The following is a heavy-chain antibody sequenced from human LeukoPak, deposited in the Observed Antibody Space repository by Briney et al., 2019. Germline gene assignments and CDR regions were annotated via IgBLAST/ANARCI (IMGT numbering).Heavy chain of an antibody. J-gene: IGHJ4*02. CDR2: ISGGGGST. CDR1: GFTFSSYA. D-gene: IGHD3-3*01. V-gene: IGHV3-23*01. CDR3: AKGCRHYDFWSGYYPTDLFYFDY. Sequence: GGSLRLSCAASGFTFSSYAMSWVRQAPGKGLEWVSAISGGGGSTYYADSVKGRFTISRDNSKNTLYLQMNSLRAEDTAVYYCAKGCRHYDFWSGYYPTDLFYFDYWGQGTLVTVSS.